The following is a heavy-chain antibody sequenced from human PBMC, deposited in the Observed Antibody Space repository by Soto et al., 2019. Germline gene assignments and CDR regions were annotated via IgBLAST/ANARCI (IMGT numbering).Heavy chain of an antibody. CDR3: ASHGYGDYLVPYY. CDR2: INAGNGNT. V-gene: IGHV1-3*01. D-gene: IGHD4-17*01. Sequence: QVQLVQSGAEVKKPGASVKVSCKASGYIFTSYAMHWVRQAPGQRLEWMGWINAGNGNTKYSQKFRGGVTITWDTSASTAYMELRSLRSEDTAVHCCASHGYGDYLVPYYWGLGILVTGSS. J-gene: IGHJ4*02. CDR1: GYIFTSYA.